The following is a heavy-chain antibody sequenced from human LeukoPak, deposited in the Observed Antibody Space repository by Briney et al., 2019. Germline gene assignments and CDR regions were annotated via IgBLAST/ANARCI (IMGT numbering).Heavy chain of an antibody. Sequence: PGGSLRLSCAASGCTFSSYSRSWVRQAPGKGLEWVSYISSSSSTIYYADSVKGRFTISRDNAKNSLYLQMNSMRDEDTAVYSCHVPQSRGNWIDPWGPGTLVTVSS. CDR2: ISSSSSTI. D-gene: IGHD3-10*01. CDR1: GCTFSSYS. CDR3: HVPQSRGNWIDP. V-gene: IGHV3-48*02. J-gene: IGHJ5*02.